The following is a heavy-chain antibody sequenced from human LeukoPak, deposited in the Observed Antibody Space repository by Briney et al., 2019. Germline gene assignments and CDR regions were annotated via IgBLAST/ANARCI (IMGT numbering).Heavy chain of an antibody. J-gene: IGHJ3*02. CDR2: IKQDGSER. CDR3: ARDASTYYDFWSGHDAFDI. D-gene: IGHD3-3*01. CDR1: GFTFSSYW. V-gene: IGHV3-7*01. Sequence: GGSLRLSCAASGFTFSSYWMSWVRQAPGKGLEWVANIKQDGSERYYVDSVKGRFTISRDNAKNSLYLQMNSLRAEDTAVYYCARDASTYYDFWSGHDAFDIWGQGTMVTVSS.